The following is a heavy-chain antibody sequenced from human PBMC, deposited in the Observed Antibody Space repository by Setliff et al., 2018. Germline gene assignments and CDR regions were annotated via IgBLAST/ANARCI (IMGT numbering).Heavy chain of an antibody. Sequence: GSLRLSCAASGFTFSSYSMNWVRQAPGKGLEWVSSISSSSSYIYYADSVKGRFTISRDNAKNSLYLQMNSLRAEDTAVYYCARDGLGPGPTQAWGQGTLVTVS. J-gene: IGHJ5*02. D-gene: IGHD1-1*01. V-gene: IGHV3-21*01. CDR3: ARDGLGPGPTQA. CDR1: GFTFSSYS. CDR2: ISSSSSYI.